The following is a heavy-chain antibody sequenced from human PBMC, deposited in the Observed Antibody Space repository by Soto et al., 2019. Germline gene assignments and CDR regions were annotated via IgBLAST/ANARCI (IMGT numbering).Heavy chain of an antibody. Sequence: PSETLSLTCSVSGDSLRAGRYYWSWIRQPPGKGLEWIGYVYYTGSTNYNPSLKSRVTMSVDTSKNQFSLKLSSVTAADTAVYYCARRTETPNRFDPWGQGTVVTVSS. J-gene: IGHJ5*02. V-gene: IGHV4-61*01. CDR2: VYYTGST. D-gene: IGHD1-7*01. CDR1: GDSLRAGRYY. CDR3: ARRTETPNRFDP.